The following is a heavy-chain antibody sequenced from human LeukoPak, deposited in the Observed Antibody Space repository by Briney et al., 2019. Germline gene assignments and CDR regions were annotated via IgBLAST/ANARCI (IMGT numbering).Heavy chain of an antibody. CDR2: IYSDGST. CDR1: GFIVSNNY. V-gene: IGHV3-53*01. D-gene: IGHD5-18*01. J-gene: IGHJ4*02. CDR3: AKDLIAYSYGYAGRSNFDY. Sequence: GGSLRLSCAASGFIVSNNYMSWVRQAPGKGLEWVSVIYSDGSTYYADSVKGHFTISRDNSKNTLYLQMNSLRAEDTAIYYCAKDLIAYSYGYAGRSNFDYWGQETLVTVSS.